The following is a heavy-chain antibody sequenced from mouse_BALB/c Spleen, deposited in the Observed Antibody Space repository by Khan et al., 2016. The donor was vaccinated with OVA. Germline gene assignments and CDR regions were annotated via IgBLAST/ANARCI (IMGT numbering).Heavy chain of an antibody. J-gene: IGHJ4*01. CDR1: GFTIKDTY. V-gene: IGHV14-3*02. Sequence: EVQLQESGAELVKPGGSVKLSCTASGFTIKDTYMHWVKQRPEQGLEWIGRIDPASDNTKYDPQFQAKATITADPSSNIAYLQLSSLTSEDTAVYYYARSNSLWPMDYWGQGTSVTVSS. CDR2: IDPASDNT. D-gene: IGHD1-1*01. CDR3: ARSNSLWPMDY.